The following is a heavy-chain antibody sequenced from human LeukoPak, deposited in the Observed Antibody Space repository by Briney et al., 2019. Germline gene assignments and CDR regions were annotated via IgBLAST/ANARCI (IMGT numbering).Heavy chain of an antibody. D-gene: IGHD3-9*01. CDR3: AKAFYDILTGFPN. Sequence: GRSLRLSCAASGFTFSSYGMHWVRQAPGKGLEWVAVISYDGSNKYYADSVKGRFTISRDNSKNTLYLQMNSLRAEDTAVYYCAKAFYDILTGFPNWGRGTLVTVSS. V-gene: IGHV3-30*18. CDR2: ISYDGSNK. J-gene: IGHJ4*02. CDR1: GFTFSSYG.